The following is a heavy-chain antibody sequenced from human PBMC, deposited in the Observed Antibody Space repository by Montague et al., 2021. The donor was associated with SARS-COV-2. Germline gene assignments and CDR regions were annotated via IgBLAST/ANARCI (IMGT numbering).Heavy chain of an antibody. Sequence: CAISGDSVSSKSVAWNWIRQSPSRGLEWLGRTYYRSKWDSDYAESVKRRLVITPDTSKNQVSLQLNSVLPEDTAVYFCASSGITLTGLDAFDIGGQGKMVTSSS. CDR1: GDSVSSKSVA. CDR2: TYYRSKWDS. J-gene: IGHJ3*02. D-gene: IGHD3-9*01. V-gene: IGHV6-1*01. CDR3: ASSGITLTGLDAFDI.